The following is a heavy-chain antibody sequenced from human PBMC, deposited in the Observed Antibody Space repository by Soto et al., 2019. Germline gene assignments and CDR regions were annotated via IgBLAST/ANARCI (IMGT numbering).Heavy chain of an antibody. CDR2: ISGSGGST. CDR3: AKDNVGASHPFGY. V-gene: IGHV3-23*01. J-gene: IGHJ4*02. Sequence: PGGSLRLSCAASGFTFSSYAMSWVRQAPGKGLEWVSAISGSGGSTYYADSVKGRFTISRDNSKNTLYLQMNSPRAEDTAVYYCAKDNVGASHPFGYWGQGTLVTVSS. CDR1: GFTFSSYA. D-gene: IGHD1-26*01.